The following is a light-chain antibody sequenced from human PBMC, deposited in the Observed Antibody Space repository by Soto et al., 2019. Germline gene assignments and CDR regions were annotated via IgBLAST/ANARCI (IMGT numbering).Light chain of an antibody. J-gene: IGKJ1*01. V-gene: IGKV1-9*01. Sequence: DIPTNQSPSTLSASVEDTVTVNCRASQGIRSYLAWYQQKTGKAPKLLIFAASTLQSGVPSRFSGSGSGTEFTLTISSLQPEDFATYYCQQLDSYPETFGQGTKVDIK. CDR2: AAS. CDR1: QGIRSY. CDR3: QQLDSYPET.